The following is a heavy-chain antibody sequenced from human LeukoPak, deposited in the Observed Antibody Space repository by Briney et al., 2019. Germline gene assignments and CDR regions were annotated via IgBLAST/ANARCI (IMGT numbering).Heavy chain of an antibody. V-gene: IGHV3-48*03. Sequence: PGGSLRLSCAASGFTFSSYEMNWVRQAPGKGLEWVSYISSSGSTIYYADSVKGRFTISRDNAKNSLYLQMNGLRAEDTAVYYCATGYSSGHIDYWGQGTLVTVSS. D-gene: IGHD6-19*01. CDR2: ISSSGSTI. J-gene: IGHJ4*02. CDR1: GFTFSSYE. CDR3: ATGYSSGHIDY.